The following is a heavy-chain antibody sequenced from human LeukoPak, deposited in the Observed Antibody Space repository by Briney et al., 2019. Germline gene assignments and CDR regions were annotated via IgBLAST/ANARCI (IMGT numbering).Heavy chain of an antibody. CDR2: MSPKSGNT. D-gene: IGHD1-26*01. Sequence: ASVKVSCKASGYTFTSYDFNWVRQASGQGFEWMGWMSPKSGNTGYARKFQGRVTMTRDTSISTAYMELSSLRSEDTAVYYCARPSSGSYYVSFDYWGQGTLVTVSS. J-gene: IGHJ4*02. CDR1: GYTFTSYD. V-gene: IGHV1-8*01. CDR3: ARPSSGSYYVSFDY.